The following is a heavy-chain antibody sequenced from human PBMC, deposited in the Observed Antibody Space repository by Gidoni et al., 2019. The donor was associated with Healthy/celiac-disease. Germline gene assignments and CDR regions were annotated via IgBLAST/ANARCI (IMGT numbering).Heavy chain of an antibody. CDR3: ARVRYYYDSSGPLNY. Sequence: EVQLVESGGGLVKPGAPLRLSCAASGFPFCSYSMNWVRQAPGKGLEWVSSSSSSSSYIYYADSVKGRFTISRENAKNSLYLQMNSLRAEDTAVYYCARVRYYYDSSGPLNYWGQGTLVTVSS. CDR1: GFPFCSYS. CDR2: SSSSSSYI. D-gene: IGHD3-22*01. J-gene: IGHJ4*02. V-gene: IGHV3-21*01.